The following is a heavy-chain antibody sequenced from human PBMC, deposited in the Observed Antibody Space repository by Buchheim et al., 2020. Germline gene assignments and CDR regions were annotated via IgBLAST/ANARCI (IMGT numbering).Heavy chain of an antibody. J-gene: IGHJ4*02. Sequence: QVQLQESGPGLVKPSETLSLTCIVSGVSISNYYWSWIRQSPGKGLEWIGSIYYSGRSNHNPSLTSPLTITVEPSKNQFSLALNSVTAADTAVYYCATNPSHSGYTDDYWGQG. CDR3: ATNPSHSGYTDDY. D-gene: IGHD6-13*01. CDR1: GVSISNYY. CDR2: IYYSGRS. V-gene: IGHV4-59*08.